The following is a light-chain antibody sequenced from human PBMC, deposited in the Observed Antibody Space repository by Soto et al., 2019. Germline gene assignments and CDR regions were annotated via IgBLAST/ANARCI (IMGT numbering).Light chain of an antibody. CDR1: QSISSW. CDR3: QQYYSYLT. Sequence: DIQMTQSPSTLSASVGDRVTITCRASQSISSWLAWYQQQPGKAPKLLIYKASSLESGVPSRFSGSGSGTEFTLTISSLQPDDFATYYCQQYYSYLTFGAGTKVEI. V-gene: IGKV1-5*03. CDR2: KAS. J-gene: IGKJ4*01.